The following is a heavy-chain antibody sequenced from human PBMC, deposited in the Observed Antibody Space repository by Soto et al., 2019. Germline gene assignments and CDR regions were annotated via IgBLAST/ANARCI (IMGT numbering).Heavy chain of an antibody. V-gene: IGHV4-59*01. J-gene: IGHJ4*02. CDR2: IYYTGST. D-gene: IGHD1-26*01. Sequence: SETPYLTSTVSGDSINYYYLSWIRRPPGRRLEWIGYIYYTGSTNYNPSLKSRVTFSVDSSKNQISLKLRSVTAADTAVYFCATSVAPYYFDSWGQGALVTVYS. CDR3: ATSVAPYYFDS. CDR1: GDSINYYY.